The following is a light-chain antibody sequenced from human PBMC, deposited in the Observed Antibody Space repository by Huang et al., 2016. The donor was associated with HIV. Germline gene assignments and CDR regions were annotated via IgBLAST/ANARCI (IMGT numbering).Light chain of an antibody. CDR2: DAS. J-gene: IGKJ2*01. CDR1: QSVFSY. Sequence: EIVLTQSPATLSLSPGESATLSCRTSQSVFSYLAWYQQRPGQAPRLLIDDASSRATGVSARFSGSGSGTDFALTISSLESEDFAVYYCQQRSAWPRTFGQGTKLEI. V-gene: IGKV3-11*01. CDR3: QQRSAWPRT.